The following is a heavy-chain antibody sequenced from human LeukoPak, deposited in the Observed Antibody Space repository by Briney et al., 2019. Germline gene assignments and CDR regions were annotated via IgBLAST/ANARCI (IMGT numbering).Heavy chain of an antibody. CDR3: AREYTGYDAF. D-gene: IGHD5-12*01. Sequence: PGGSLRLSCAASGFTFSSYSMNWVRQAPGKGLEWVSYISSSSSTIYYADSVKGRFTISRDNAKNTLYLQMNTLRVEDTAVYYCAREYTGYDAFWGQGALVTVSS. CDR1: GFTFSSYS. V-gene: IGHV3-48*01. J-gene: IGHJ4*02. CDR2: ISSSSSTI.